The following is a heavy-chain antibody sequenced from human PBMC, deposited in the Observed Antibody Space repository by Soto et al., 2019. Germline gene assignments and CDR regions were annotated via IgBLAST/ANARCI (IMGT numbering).Heavy chain of an antibody. CDR1: GFTFSSYS. CDR2: ISSSSSYI. D-gene: IGHD3-3*01. J-gene: IGHJ4*02. CDR3: ARDPSDFWSGYYVY. Sequence: GGSLRLSCAASGFTFSSYSMNWVRQAPGKGLEWVSSISSSSSYIYYEDSVKGRFTISRANAKNSLYLQMNSLRAEDTAVYYWARDPSDFWSGYYVYWGQGTLVTVSS. V-gene: IGHV3-21*01.